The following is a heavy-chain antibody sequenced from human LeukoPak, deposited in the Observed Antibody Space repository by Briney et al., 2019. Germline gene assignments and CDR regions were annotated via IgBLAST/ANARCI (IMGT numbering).Heavy chain of an antibody. CDR3: ARNYGRYFDY. V-gene: IGHV5-51*01. CDR1: GHRFTNHW. CDR2: INLGDSDT. D-gene: IGHD4-17*01. J-gene: IGHJ4*02. Sequence: RGESLKISCEVSGHRFTNHWIGWVRQMPGKGLEWMGIINLGDSDTKYSPSFQGQVTISADKSISTAYLQWSTLKASDTAIYYCARNYGRYFDYWGQGTLVTVSS.